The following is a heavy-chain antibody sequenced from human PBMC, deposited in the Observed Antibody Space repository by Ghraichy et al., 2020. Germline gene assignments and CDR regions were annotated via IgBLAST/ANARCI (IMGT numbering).Heavy chain of an antibody. D-gene: IGHD3-22*01. CDR2: ISGSGGST. V-gene: IGHV3-23*01. CDR1: GFTFSSYA. J-gene: IGHJ4*02. CDR3: AKCGLYYYDGSGYYDY. Sequence: GGSLRLSCAASGFTFSSYAMNWVRQAPGKGLEWVSAISGSGGSTYYADSVKGRFTISRDNSKNTLYLQMNSLRAEDTAVYYCAKCGLYYYDGSGYYDYWGQGTLVTVSS.